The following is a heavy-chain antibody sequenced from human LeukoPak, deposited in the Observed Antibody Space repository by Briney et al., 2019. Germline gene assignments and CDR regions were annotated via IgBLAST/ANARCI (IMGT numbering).Heavy chain of an antibody. D-gene: IGHD6-19*01. V-gene: IGHV3-7*01. Sequence: GGSLRLSCAASGFTFSSYGMHWVRQAPGKGLEWVANIKQDGSEKYYVDSVKGRFTISRDNAKNSLYLQMNSLRAEDTAVYYCARRQWLVAGGFDYWGQGTLVTVSS. CDR2: IKQDGSEK. CDR1: GFTFSSYG. J-gene: IGHJ4*02. CDR3: ARRQWLVAGGFDY.